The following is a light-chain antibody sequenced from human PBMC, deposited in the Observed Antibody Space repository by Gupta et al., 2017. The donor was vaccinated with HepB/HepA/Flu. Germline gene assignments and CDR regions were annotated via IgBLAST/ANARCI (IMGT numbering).Light chain of an antibody. V-gene: IGLV1-44*01. CDR1: SSNIGSNT. Sequence: QSVLTQPPSASGTPEQRVTISCSGGSSNIGSNTVSWYQQLPGTAPKLLIYSDNQRPSGVPDRLSGSKSGTSASLAISGLQSEDDADYYCAAWDGSLNGWVFGGGTKLTVL. CDR2: SDN. CDR3: AAWDGSLNGWV. J-gene: IGLJ3*02.